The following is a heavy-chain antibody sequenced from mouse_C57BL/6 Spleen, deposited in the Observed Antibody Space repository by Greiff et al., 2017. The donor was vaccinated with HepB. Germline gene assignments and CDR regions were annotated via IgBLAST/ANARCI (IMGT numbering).Heavy chain of an antibody. Sequence: QVQLKESGPELVKPGASVKLSCKASGYTFTSYDINWVKQRPGQGLEWIGWIYPRDGSTKYNEKFKGKATLTVDASSSRAYMELHSLTSEDSAVYFCARGAYDYDGWFADGGQGTLVTVSA. CDR3: ARGAYDYDGWFAD. V-gene: IGHV1-85*01. D-gene: IGHD2-4*01. J-gene: IGHJ3*01. CDR2: IYPRDGST. CDR1: GYTFTSYD.